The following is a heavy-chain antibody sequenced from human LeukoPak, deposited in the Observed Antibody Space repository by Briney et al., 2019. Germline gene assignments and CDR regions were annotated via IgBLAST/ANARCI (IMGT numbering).Heavy chain of an antibody. Sequence: GGSLRLSCAASGFTLSSYDMHWVRHVTGKGLEWVSAIGVAGDTYYPGSVKGRFIITRENAKNSLYLQMNSLRVEDTAVYYCARDRHGMAVWGQGPTVVVSS. CDR3: ARDRHGMAV. CDR2: IGVAGDT. J-gene: IGHJ6*02. CDR1: GFTLSSYD. V-gene: IGHV3-13*01.